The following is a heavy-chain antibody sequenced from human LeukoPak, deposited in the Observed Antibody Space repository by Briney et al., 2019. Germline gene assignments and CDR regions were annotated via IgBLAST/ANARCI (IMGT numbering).Heavy chain of an antibody. V-gene: IGHV3-21*01. CDR1: GFTFSSYS. D-gene: IGHD3-3*01. CDR3: ARFAYYDFWSGYWEPNPQSGYFDY. J-gene: IGHJ4*02. CDR2: ISSSSSYI. Sequence: PGGSLRLSCAASGFTFSSYSMNWVRQAPGKGLEWVSSISSSSSYIYYADSVKGRFTISRDNSKNTLYLQMNSLRAEDTAVYYCARFAYYDFWSGYWEPNPQSGYFDYWGQGTLVTVSS.